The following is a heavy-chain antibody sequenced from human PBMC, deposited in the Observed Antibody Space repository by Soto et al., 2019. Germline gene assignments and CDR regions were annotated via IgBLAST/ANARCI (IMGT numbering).Heavy chain of an antibody. CDR1: GFTFSSYA. CDR3: AKGEGYYVGHCDS. V-gene: IGHV3-23*01. CDR2: ISGSGGST. Sequence: EVQLLESGGGLVQPGGSLRLSCAASGFTFSSYAMNWVRQAPGKGLEWVSAISGSGGSTYYADSVKGRFTISRDNSKNSLCLQMNSLRDEDTAVYYCAKGEGYYVGHCDSWGQGTLVIVSS. J-gene: IGHJ4*02. D-gene: IGHD3-10*02.